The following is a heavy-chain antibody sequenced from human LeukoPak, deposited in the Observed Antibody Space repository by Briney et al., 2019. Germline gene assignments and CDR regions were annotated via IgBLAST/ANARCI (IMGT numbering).Heavy chain of an antibody. J-gene: IGHJ4*02. CDR1: GFAFSVYE. Sequence: GGSLRLSCAASGFAFSVYEMYWVRQAPGKGLEWVSYVSSSGGTRYYADSVKGRFTISRDNAKNSLYLQMNSLRAEDTAVYYCATLTVASSFDYWGQGTLVTVSS. D-gene: IGHD6-19*01. CDR2: VSSSGGTR. V-gene: IGHV3-48*03. CDR3: ATLTVASSFDY.